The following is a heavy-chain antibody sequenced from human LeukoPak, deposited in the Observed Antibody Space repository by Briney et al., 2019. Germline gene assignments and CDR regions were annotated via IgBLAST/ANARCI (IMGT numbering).Heavy chain of an antibody. CDR2: ISYSGKS. CDR1: GGSMSDYY. V-gene: IGHV4-59*01. J-gene: IGHJ4*02. Sequence: PSETLSLTCTVSGGSMSDYYWGCIRQPPGKGLEWIGYISYSGKSNSNPSLKSRVTMSGDMSKNQFSLKLASVTAADTAVYYCVRVGRSLHWNPDFWGLGTLVTVSS. CDR3: VRVGRSLHWNPDF. D-gene: IGHD1-1*01.